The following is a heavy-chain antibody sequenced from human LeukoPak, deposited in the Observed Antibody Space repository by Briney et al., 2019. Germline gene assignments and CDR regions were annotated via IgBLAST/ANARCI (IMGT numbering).Heavy chain of an antibody. D-gene: IGHD3-9*01. V-gene: IGHV1-58*01. Sequence: GTSVKVSCKASGFTITSSAVQWVRQARGQRLEWIGWIVVGSGNTNYAQKFQERVTITRDMSTSTAYMELSSLRSEDTAVYYCAAARYYDILTGYTWGQGTLVTVSS. J-gene: IGHJ5*02. CDR3: AAARYYDILTGYT. CDR1: GFTITSSA. CDR2: IVVGSGNT.